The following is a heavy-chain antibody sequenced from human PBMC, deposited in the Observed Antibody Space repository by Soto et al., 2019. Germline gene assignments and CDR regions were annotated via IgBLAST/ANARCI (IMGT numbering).Heavy chain of an antibody. CDR1: GFTFGDYA. CDR3: TAWDTAMADDAFDI. CDR2: IRSKAYGGTT. Sequence: PGGSLRLSCTASGFTFGDYAMSWFRQAPGKGLEWVGFIRSKAYGGTTEYAASVKGRFTISRDDSKSIAYLQMNSLKTEDTAVYYCTAWDTAMADDAFDIWGQGTMVTVSS. D-gene: IGHD5-18*01. J-gene: IGHJ3*02. V-gene: IGHV3-49*03.